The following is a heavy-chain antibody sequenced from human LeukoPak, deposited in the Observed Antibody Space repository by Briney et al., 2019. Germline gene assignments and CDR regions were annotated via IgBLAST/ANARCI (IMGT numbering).Heavy chain of an antibody. Sequence: PGGSLRLSCAASGFTFSSYSMNWVRQAPGKGLEWVLSISSSSSYIYYADSVKGRFTISRDNAKNSLYLQMNSLRAEDTAAYYCARGVRSGERWNFDYWGQGTLVTVSS. V-gene: IGHV3-21*01. CDR3: ARGVRSGERWNFDY. CDR2: ISSSSSYI. CDR1: GFTFSSYS. J-gene: IGHJ4*02. D-gene: IGHD1-26*01.